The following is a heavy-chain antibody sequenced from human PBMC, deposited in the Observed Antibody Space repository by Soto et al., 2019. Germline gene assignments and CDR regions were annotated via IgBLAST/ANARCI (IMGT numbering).Heavy chain of an antibody. V-gene: IGHV3-23*01. CDR3: AKTSLGSIITLGGTMI. Sequence: GGSLRLSCAASGFTFSSYAMNWVRQAPGKGLEWVSVISGSGTNTDYGDSVKGRFTISRDNSKNTLYLQMDSLRADDTAMYFCAKTSLGSIITLGGTMIWGQGTLVTVSS. CDR1: GFTFSSYA. D-gene: IGHD3-16*01. CDR2: ISGSGTNT. J-gene: IGHJ4*02.